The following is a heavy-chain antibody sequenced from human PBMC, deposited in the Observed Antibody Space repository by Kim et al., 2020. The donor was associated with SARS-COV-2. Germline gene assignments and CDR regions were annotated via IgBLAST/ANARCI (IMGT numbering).Heavy chain of an antibody. CDR3: ARVSGTNGSGSYYTFDY. J-gene: IGHJ4*02. Sequence: ASVKVSCKASGYTFTGYYMHWVRQAPGQGLEWMGWINPNSGGTNYAQKFQGRVTMTRDTSISTAYMELSRLRSDDTAVYYCARVSGTNGSGSYYTFDYWGQGTLVTVSS. D-gene: IGHD3-10*01. V-gene: IGHV1-2*02. CDR2: INPNSGGT. CDR1: GYTFTGYY.